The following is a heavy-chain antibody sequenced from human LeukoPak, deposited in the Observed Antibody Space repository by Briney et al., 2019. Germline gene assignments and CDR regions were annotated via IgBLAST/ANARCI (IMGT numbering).Heavy chain of an antibody. CDR2: ISRSGSGGNT. J-gene: IGHJ4*02. CDR1: GFTFSTYA. Sequence: PGGSLRLSCAASGFTFSTYAMSWARRAPGRGLESVSGISRSGSGGNTYYADCVKGPFTLSRDNAKNSLYLQMGNLRAEDTAVYYCVRDGSIFYFDYWGQGILVTVSS. CDR3: VRDGSIFYFDY. V-gene: IGHV3-23*01.